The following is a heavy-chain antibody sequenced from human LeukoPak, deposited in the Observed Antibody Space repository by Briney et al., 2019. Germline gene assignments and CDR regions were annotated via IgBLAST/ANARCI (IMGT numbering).Heavy chain of an antibody. V-gene: IGHV1-2*02. D-gene: IGHD1-26*01. CDR3: ARDGGPGWELRWFDP. CDR1: GYIFTGYY. CDR2: INPNSGGT. Sequence: ASVKVSCKASGYIFTGYYMHWVRQAPGQGLEWMGWINPNSGGTNYAQKFQGRVTMTRDTSISTAYMELSRLRSDDTAVYYCARDGGPGWELRWFDPWGQGTLVTVSS. J-gene: IGHJ5*02.